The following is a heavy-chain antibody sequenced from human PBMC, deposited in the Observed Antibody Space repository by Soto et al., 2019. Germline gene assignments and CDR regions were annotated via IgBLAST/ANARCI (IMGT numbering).Heavy chain of an antibody. J-gene: IGHJ6*02. Sequence: SETLSLTCAVYGGSFSGYYWSWIRQPPGKGLEWIGEINHSGSTNYNPSLKSRLTMSVDTYKGQFSLKLNSVTAADTAVYYCARGKPNSSSWYSTGDYYYYYMDVWGQGTTVTVSS. CDR3: ARGKPNSSSWYSTGDYYYYYMDV. CDR1: GGSFSGYY. CDR2: INHSGST. D-gene: IGHD6-13*01. V-gene: IGHV4-34*01.